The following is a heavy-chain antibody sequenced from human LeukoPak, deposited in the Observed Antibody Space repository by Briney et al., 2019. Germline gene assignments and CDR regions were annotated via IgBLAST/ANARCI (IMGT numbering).Heavy chain of an antibody. J-gene: IGHJ4*02. CDR1: GGSTSSYY. Sequence: PSETLSLTCTVSGGSTSSYYWSWIRQPPGKGLEWIGYIYYSGSTNYNPSLKSRVTISVDTSKNQFSLKLSSVTAADTAVYYCASTPGWGLRGGHDYYFDYWGQGTLVTVSS. V-gene: IGHV4-59*08. CDR3: ASTPGWGLRGGHDYYFDY. CDR2: IYYSGST. D-gene: IGHD2-15*01.